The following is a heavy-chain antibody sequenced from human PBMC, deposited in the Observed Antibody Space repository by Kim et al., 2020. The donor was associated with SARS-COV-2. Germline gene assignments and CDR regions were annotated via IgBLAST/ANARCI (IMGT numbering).Heavy chain of an antibody. Sequence: GESLKISCRASGYIFINYWIAWVRQVPGKGLEWMGVIDPADSYPRYSPSFRGQVTISADKSTTTAYLQLSTLKASDTGIYYCARHPRTDAGTVFYYLDSWGQGSLVNVSS. CDR3: ARHPRTDAGTVFYYLDS. D-gene: IGHD4-17*01. CDR1: GYIFINYW. V-gene: IGHV5-51*01. J-gene: IGHJ4*02. CDR2: IDPADSYP.